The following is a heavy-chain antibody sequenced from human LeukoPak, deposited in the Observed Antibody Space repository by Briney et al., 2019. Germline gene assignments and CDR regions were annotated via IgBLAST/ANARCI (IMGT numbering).Heavy chain of an antibody. V-gene: IGHV3-23*01. CDR2: ISGSGGST. Sequence: GGSLRLSCAASGFTFSSYAMSWVRQAPGKGLEWVSAISGSGGSTYYADSVKGRFTISRDNSKNTLYLQMNSLRAEDTAVYYCARVPITLAGTKDAKYFQHWGQGTLVTVSS. J-gene: IGHJ1*01. D-gene: IGHD6-19*01. CDR1: GFTFSSYA. CDR3: ARVPITLAGTKDAKYFQH.